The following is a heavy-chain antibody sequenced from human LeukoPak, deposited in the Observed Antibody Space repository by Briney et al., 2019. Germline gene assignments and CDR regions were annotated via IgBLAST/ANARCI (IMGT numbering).Heavy chain of an antibody. V-gene: IGHV1-24*01. CDR2: FDPEDGET. Sequence: ASVKVSCKASGGTFNSYAISWMRQAPGKGLEWMGGFDPEDGETIYAQKFQGRVTMTEDTSTDTAYMELSSLRSEDTAVYYCATVGRQAPCWGQGTLVTVSS. CDR3: ATVGRQAPC. J-gene: IGHJ4*02. CDR1: GGTFNSYA.